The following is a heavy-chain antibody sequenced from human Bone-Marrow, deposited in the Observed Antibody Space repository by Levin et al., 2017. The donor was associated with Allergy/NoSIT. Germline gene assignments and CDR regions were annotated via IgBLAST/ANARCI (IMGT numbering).Heavy chain of an antibody. CDR2: ISSSSSYI. D-gene: IGHD2-15*01. CDR3: ARVGPRNCSGGSCYSGAFDI. J-gene: IGHJ3*02. Sequence: GGSLRLSCAASGFTFSSYSMNWVRQAPGKGLEWVSSISSSSSYIYYADSVKGRFTISRDNAKNSLYLQMNSLRAEDTAVYYCARVGPRNCSGGSCYSGAFDIWGQGTMVTVSS. V-gene: IGHV3-21*01. CDR1: GFTFSSYS.